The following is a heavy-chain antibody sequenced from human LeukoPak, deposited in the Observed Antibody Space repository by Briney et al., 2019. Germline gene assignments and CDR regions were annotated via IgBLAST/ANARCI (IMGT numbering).Heavy chain of an antibody. CDR3: AKDRGSSGCYEGFWFDP. D-gene: IGHD3-22*01. Sequence: GGSLRLSCAASGFTFSSYAMSWVRQAPGKGLEWVSAVSGSGGSTYYADSVKGRFTISRDNSKNTLYLQMNSLRAEDTAVYYCAKDRGSSGCYEGFWFDPWGQGTLVTVSS. V-gene: IGHV3-23*01. J-gene: IGHJ5*02. CDR1: GFTFSSYA. CDR2: VSGSGGST.